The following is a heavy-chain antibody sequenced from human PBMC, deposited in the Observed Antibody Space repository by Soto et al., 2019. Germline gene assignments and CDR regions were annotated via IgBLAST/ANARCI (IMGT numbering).Heavy chain of an antibody. CDR2: IYSGGSR. CDR3: ARSMMVRGVLFDL. V-gene: IGHV3-53*01. D-gene: IGHD3-10*01. J-gene: IGHJ4*02. CDR1: GFSVNGNY. Sequence: EVQLVESGGGLIQPGGSLRLSCEVSGFSVNGNYMSWVRQAPGKGLDWVSVIYSGGSRYYADSVRGRFTISRDESQNTLYLQMNNLRAEDTAVYYCARSMMVRGVLFDLWGRGSLVSVSS.